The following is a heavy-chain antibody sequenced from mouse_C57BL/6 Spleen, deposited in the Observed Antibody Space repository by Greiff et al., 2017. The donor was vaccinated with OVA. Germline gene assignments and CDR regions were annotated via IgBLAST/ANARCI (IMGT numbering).Heavy chain of an antibody. D-gene: IGHD2-5*01. CDR1: GFTFSDYG. Sequence: EVKVVESGGGLVQPGGSLKLPCAASGFTFSDYGMAWVRQAPRKGPEWVAFISNLANSIYYADTVTGRFTISRENAKNTLYLEMSSLRSEDTAMYYCARAHYSNYFDYWGQGTTLTVSS. V-gene: IGHV5-15*01. CDR2: ISNLANSI. J-gene: IGHJ2*01. CDR3: ARAHYSNYFDY.